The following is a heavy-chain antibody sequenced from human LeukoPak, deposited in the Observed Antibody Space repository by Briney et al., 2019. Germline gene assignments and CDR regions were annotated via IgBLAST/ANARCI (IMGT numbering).Heavy chain of an antibody. Sequence: GGSLRLSCVASGFTFSTYWVHWVRRAPGKGPVWVSRINSDGRSISYADSVEGRFTVSRDNAKNTLHLQMSSLRAEDTAVYYCAKDYRGSGEVGETGPLDYWGQGTLVTVSS. CDR2: INSDGRSI. CDR3: AKDYRGSGEVGETGPLDY. D-gene: IGHD1-14*01. CDR1: GFTFSTYW. V-gene: IGHV3-74*01. J-gene: IGHJ4*02.